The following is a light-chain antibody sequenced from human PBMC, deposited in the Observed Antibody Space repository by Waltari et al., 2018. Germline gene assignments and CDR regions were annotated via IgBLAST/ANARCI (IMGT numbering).Light chain of an antibody. CDR2: SNS. CDR3: AAWDDSLKGWV. Sequence: QSVLTQASSASGTPGQRVTISCSGSSSNIGTNKVNWYQQLPGTAPKVLICSNSQRPSGVPDRCSGSKSGTSASLAINGLQSEDEADYYCAAWDDSLKGWVFGGGTKLTVL. V-gene: IGLV1-44*01. J-gene: IGLJ3*02. CDR1: SSNIGTNK.